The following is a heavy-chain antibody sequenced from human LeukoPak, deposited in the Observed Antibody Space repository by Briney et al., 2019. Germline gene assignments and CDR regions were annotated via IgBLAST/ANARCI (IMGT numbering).Heavy chain of an antibody. J-gene: IGHJ4*02. CDR2: INPNSGGT. D-gene: IGHD3/OR15-3a*01. V-gene: IGHV1-2*06. Sequence: ASVKVSCKVSGYTFTDYYVQWVRQAPGQGLEWMGRINPNSGGTNYAQKFQGRVTMTRDTSISTAYVELSRLRSDDTAVYYCARGGEVDFWGDYWGQGTLVTVSS. CDR3: ARGGEVDFWGDY. CDR1: GYTFTDYY.